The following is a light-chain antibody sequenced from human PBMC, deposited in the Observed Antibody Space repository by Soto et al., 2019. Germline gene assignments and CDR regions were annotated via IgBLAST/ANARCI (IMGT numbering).Light chain of an antibody. Sequence: QSALTQPASVSGSPGQSITISCTGTNSDVGGYNYVSWYQQHPGKAPKLMIYEVSNRPSGVSNRFSGSKSGNTASLTISGLQAEDEADYFCSSYTSGSTWVFGGGTQLTVL. CDR3: SSYTSGSTWV. CDR1: NSDVGGYNY. J-gene: IGLJ7*01. V-gene: IGLV2-14*01. CDR2: EVS.